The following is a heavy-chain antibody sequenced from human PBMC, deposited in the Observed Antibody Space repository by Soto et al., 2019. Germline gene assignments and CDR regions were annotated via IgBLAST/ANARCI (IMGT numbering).Heavy chain of an antibody. CDR3: ARERGYYDSCGYYSGGFSDY. CDR1: GGTFSSYA. Sequence: QVQLVQSGAEVKKPGSSVKVSCKASGGTFSSYAISWVRQAPGQGLEWMGGIIPIFGTANYAQKFQGRVTVTADESMSTAYMELSGLRAEDTAVYYCARERGYYDSCGYYSGGFSDYWGQGTLVTVSS. CDR2: IIPIFGTA. D-gene: IGHD3-22*01. V-gene: IGHV1-69*01. J-gene: IGHJ4*02.